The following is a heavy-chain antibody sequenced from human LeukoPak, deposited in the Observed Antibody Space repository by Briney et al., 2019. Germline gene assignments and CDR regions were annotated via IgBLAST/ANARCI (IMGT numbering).Heavy chain of an antibody. Sequence: GGSLRLSCAASGFTFSNAWMSWVRQAPGKGLEWVGRIKSKTDGGATDYAAPVKGRFTISRDDSKNTLYLQMNSLKTEDTAVYYCTTPLGPTVTTWVDYWGQGTLVTVSS. V-gene: IGHV3-15*01. J-gene: IGHJ4*02. CDR1: GFTFSNAW. CDR2: IKSKTDGGAT. CDR3: TTPLGPTVTTWVDY. D-gene: IGHD4-17*01.